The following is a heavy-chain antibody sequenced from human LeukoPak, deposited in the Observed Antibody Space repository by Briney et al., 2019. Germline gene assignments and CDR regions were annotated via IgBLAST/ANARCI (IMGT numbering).Heavy chain of an antibody. V-gene: IGHV1-18*01. J-gene: IGHJ5*02. CDR3: ARNTYYYDSSGYYYEGWFDP. D-gene: IGHD3-22*01. Sequence: ASVKLSCKASGYTFTSYGISWVRQAPGQGLEWMGWISAYNGNTNYAQKLQGRVTMTTDTSTSTAYMELRSLRSDDTAVYYCARNTYYYDSSGYYYEGWFDPWAPGTLVTVSS. CDR1: GYTFTSYG. CDR2: ISAYNGNT.